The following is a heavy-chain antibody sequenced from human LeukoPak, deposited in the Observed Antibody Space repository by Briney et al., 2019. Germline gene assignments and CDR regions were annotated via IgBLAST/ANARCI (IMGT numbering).Heavy chain of an antibody. CDR2: INHSGST. V-gene: IGHV4-30-4*01. CDR3: ARGRAVNWSPYYFDY. J-gene: IGHJ4*02. CDR1: GGSISSGDYY. D-gene: IGHD1-1*01. Sequence: SQTLSLTCTVSGGSISSGDYYWSWIRQPPGKGLEWIGEINHSGSTNYNPSLKSRVTISVDTSKNQFSLKLSSVTAADTAVYYCARGRAVNWSPYYFDYWGQGTLVTVSS.